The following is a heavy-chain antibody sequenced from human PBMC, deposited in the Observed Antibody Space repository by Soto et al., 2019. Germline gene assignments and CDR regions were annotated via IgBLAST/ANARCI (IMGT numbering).Heavy chain of an antibody. CDR3: ARGGYNWNDAISDY. CDR2: INPSGGST. V-gene: IGHV1-46*03. Sequence: QVQLVQSGAEVKKPGASVKVSCKASGYTFTSHYMHWVRQAPGQGLEWRGMINPSGGSTYYQQKFQGRVTMTSDTSTSTVYMELSSLRSEDTAVYYCARGGYNWNDAISDYWGQGTLVTVSS. D-gene: IGHD1-1*01. CDR1: GYTFTSHY. J-gene: IGHJ4*02.